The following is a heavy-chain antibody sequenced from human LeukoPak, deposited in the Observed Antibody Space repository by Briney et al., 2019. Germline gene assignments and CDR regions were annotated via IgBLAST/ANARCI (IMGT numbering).Heavy chain of an antibody. Sequence: QPGGSLRLSCEASGFSFSGYGMHWVRQAPGKGLDWVAATSYDGTDKYYSDSVKGRFTISRDNSKNTLYLQMNNLRPEDAAIYYCARRGECSSRSCLTDYWGQGTLVTVSS. CDR1: GFSFSGYG. J-gene: IGHJ4*02. V-gene: IGHV3-30*03. CDR3: ARRGECSSRSCLTDY. D-gene: IGHD2-15*01. CDR2: TSYDGTDK.